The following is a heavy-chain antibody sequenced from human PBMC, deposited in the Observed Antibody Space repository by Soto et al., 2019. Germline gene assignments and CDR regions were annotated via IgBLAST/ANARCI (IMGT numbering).Heavy chain of an antibody. D-gene: IGHD3-3*01. J-gene: IGHJ4*02. Sequence: QVQLQESGPGLVKPSGTLSLTCAVSGGSISSSYWWNWVRQTPRGGLEWIGKIYHGGTTNYNPSLKNRVTISVDKSKNQFSLKLTSVTAADTAVYYCESSLNYDFWRDGGRHFYFDYWGRGILATVSS. CDR3: ESSLNYDFWRDGGRHFYFDY. V-gene: IGHV4-4*02. CDR2: IYHGGTT. CDR1: GGSISSSYW.